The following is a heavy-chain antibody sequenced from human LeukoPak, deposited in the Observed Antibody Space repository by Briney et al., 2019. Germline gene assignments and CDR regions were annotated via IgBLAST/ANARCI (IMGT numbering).Heavy chain of an antibody. CDR1: GGSISSSNW. J-gene: IGHJ5*02. CDR3: ARDPGANSAWFDP. D-gene: IGHD4-23*01. Sequence: SETLSLTCAVSGGSISSSNWWSWVRQPPGKGLEWIGEIYHSGSTNYNSSLKSRVTISVDKSKNQFSLKLSSVTAADTAVYYCARDPGANSAWFDPWGQGTLVTVSS. CDR2: IYHSGST. V-gene: IGHV4-4*02.